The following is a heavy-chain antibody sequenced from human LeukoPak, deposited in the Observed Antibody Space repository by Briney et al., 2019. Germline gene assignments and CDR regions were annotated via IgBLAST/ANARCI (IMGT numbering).Heavy chain of an antibody. CDR2: ISAYNGNT. D-gene: IGHD2-8*01. J-gene: IGHJ5*02. Sequence: ASVKVSCKASGYTFTSYGISWVRQAPGQGLEWMGWISAYNGNTNYAQKLQGRVTMTTDTSTSTAYMELRGLRSDDTAVYYCARDLVHHRLLATNYNWFDPWGQGTLVTVSS. V-gene: IGHV1-18*01. CDR3: ARDLVHHRLLATNYNWFDP. CDR1: GYTFTSYG.